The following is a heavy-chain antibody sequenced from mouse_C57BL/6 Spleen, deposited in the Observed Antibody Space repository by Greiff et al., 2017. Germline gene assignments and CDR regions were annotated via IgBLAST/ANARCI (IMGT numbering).Heavy chain of an antibody. J-gene: IGHJ3*01. Sequence: VQLQQSGPELVKPGASVKISCKASGYTFTDYYMNWVKQSHGKSLEWIGDINPNNGGTSYNQKFKGKATLTVDKSSSTAYMELRSLTSEDSAVYYCASYESFAYWGQGTLVTVSA. CDR3: ASYESFAY. CDR2: INPNNGGT. V-gene: IGHV1-26*01. CDR1: GYTFTDYY. D-gene: IGHD2-3*01.